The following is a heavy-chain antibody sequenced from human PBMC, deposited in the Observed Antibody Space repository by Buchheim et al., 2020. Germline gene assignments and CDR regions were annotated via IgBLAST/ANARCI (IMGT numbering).Heavy chain of an antibody. CDR1: GFRFSDYY. CDR3: ASPREHSTSWYPIFNY. V-gene: IGHV3-11*01. J-gene: IGHJ4*02. Sequence: QVQLVESGGGLVKPGGSLRLSCAASGFRFSDYYMNWIRQAPGKGLEWISYISRSDTTSRSDTTYYAESVKGRFTISRDNAKNSLYLQMNSLTVEDTAVYYCASPREHSTSWYPIFNYWGQGTL. D-gene: IGHD6-13*01. CDR2: ISRSDTTSRSDTT.